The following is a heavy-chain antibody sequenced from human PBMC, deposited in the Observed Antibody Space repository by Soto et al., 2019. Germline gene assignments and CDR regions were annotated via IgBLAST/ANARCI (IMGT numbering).Heavy chain of an antibody. CDR1: GFTFSSYW. CDR3: ARDRTHYCSSTSCSYYYYMDV. Sequence: EVQLVESGGGLVQPGGSLRLSCAASGFTFSSYWMSWVRQAPGKGLEWVANIKQDGSEKYYVDSVKGRFTISRDNAKKSLYLQMNSLRAEDTAVYYCARDRTHYCSSTSCSYYYYMDVWGKGTTVTVS. V-gene: IGHV3-7*01. J-gene: IGHJ6*03. CDR2: IKQDGSEK. D-gene: IGHD2-2*01.